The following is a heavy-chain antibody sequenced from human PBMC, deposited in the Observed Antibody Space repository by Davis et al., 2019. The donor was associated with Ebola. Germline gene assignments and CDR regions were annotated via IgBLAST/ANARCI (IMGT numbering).Heavy chain of an antibody. J-gene: IGHJ6*02. V-gene: IGHV3-74*01. D-gene: IGHD1-14*01. CDR2: INTDGGST. CDR1: GFTLSTYW. Sequence: GESLNISCASSGFTLSTYWMHWVRQLPGKGLVWVSRINTDGGSTSYADSVEGRFTVSRDNAKNTLYVQRNSLRAEDTGIYYCGRVIFFPGIGMDIWGQGTTVTVSS. CDR3: GRVIFFPGIGMDI.